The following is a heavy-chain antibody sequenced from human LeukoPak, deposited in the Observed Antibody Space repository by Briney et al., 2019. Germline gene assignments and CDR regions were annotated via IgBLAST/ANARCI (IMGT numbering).Heavy chain of an antibody. D-gene: IGHD4-17*01. CDR2: IYYSGST. CDR1: GGSISSGGYY. V-gene: IGHV4-31*03. Sequence: SETLSLTCTVFGGSISSGGYYWSWIRQHPGKGLEWIGYIYYSGSTYYNPSLKSRVTISVDTSKNQFSLKLSSVTAADTAVYYCARATRYGETRPGFDYWGQGTLVTVSS. J-gene: IGHJ4*02. CDR3: ARATRYGETRPGFDY.